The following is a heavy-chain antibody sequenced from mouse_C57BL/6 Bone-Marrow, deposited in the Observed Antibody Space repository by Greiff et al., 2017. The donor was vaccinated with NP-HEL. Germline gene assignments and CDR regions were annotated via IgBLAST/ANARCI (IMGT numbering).Heavy chain of an antibody. D-gene: IGHD2-3*01. CDR2: ISSGSSTI. J-gene: IGHJ2*01. CDR1: GFTFSDYG. Sequence: EVKLVESGGGLVKPGESLKLSCAASGFTFSDYGMHWVRQAPEKGLEWVAYISSGSSTIYYADTVKGRFTISRDNAKNTLFLQMTSLRSEDTAMYYCASGWLLFDYWGQGTTLTVSS. CDR3: ASGWLLFDY. V-gene: IGHV5-17*01.